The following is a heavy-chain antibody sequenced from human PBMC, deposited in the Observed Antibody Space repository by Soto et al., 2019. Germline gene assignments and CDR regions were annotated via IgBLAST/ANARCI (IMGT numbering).Heavy chain of an antibody. CDR2: ISGSGGST. J-gene: IGHJ4*02. CDR1: GFTFSSYA. CDR3: AKDRYGDYEWGYFDY. V-gene: IGHV3-23*01. D-gene: IGHD4-17*01. Sequence: GGSLRLSCAASGFTFSSYAMSWVRQAPGKGLEWVSTISGSGGSTYYADSVKGRFTISRDNSKNTLYLQMNSLRAEDTAVYYCAKDRYGDYEWGYFDYWGQGTLVTVSS.